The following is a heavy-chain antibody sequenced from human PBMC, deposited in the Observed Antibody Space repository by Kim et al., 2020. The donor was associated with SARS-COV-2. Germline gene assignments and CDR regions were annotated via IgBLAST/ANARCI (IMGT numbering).Heavy chain of an antibody. CDR2: VYYSGST. CDR1: GGSISSSGYY. D-gene: IGHD6-13*01. CDR3: ARIEYSSSWSYGSGDFDL. V-gene: IGHV4-39*01. J-gene: IGHJ2*01. Sequence: SETLSLTCTVSGGSISSSGYYWGWIRQPPGKGLEWIGSVYYSGSTYYNPSLKSRVTISVDTSKNQFSLKLSSVTAADTAVYYCARIEYSSSWSYGSGDFDLWGRGTLVTVSS.